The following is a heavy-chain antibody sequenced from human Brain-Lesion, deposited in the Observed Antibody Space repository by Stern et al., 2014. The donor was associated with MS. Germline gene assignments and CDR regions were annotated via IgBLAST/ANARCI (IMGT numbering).Heavy chain of an antibody. J-gene: IGHJ4*02. Sequence: QVPLVQSGPGLVKPSQTLSLTCTVSGGSISSGSDYWSWIRQPVGKGLEWMGRIHPSGSPFYTPSLKSRVTISTDPSMNQFSLELNSATAADTAIYYCASGYRIFDYWGQGILVTVSS. CDR1: GGSISSGSDY. CDR2: IHPSGSP. CDR3: ASGYRIFDY. V-gene: IGHV4-61*02. D-gene: IGHD5-18*01.